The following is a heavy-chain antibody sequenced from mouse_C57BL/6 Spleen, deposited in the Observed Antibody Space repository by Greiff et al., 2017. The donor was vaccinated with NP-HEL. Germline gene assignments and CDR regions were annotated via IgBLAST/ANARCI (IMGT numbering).Heavy chain of an antibody. J-gene: IGHJ4*01. CDR3: ARGDYYGSSHFFDAMDY. D-gene: IGHD1-1*01. V-gene: IGHV1-81*01. CDR1: GYTFTSYG. Sequence: VQLQQSGAELARPGASVKLSCKASGYTFTSYGISWVKQRTGQGLEWIGEIYPRSGNTYYNEKFKGKATLTADKSSSTAYMELRSLTSEDSAVYFCARGDYYGSSHFFDAMDYWGQGTSVTVSS. CDR2: IYPRSGNT.